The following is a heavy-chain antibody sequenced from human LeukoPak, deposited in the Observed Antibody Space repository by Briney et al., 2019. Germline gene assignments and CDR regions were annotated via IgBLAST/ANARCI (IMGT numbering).Heavy chain of an antibody. V-gene: IGHV3-20*04. Sequence: GGSLRLSCEASGFTFEDYAMSWVRQIPGKGLEWVSGINWNGDSPAYSDSVKGRFTISRDNAKNYLFLDMNSLRAEDTAVYYCAELGITMIGGVWGKGTTVTISS. CDR2: INWNGDSP. D-gene: IGHD3-10*02. CDR1: GFTFEDYA. J-gene: IGHJ6*04. CDR3: AELGITMIGGV.